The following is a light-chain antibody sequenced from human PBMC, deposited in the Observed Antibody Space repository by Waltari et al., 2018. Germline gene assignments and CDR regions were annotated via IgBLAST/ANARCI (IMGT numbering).Light chain of an antibody. J-gene: IGKJ1*01. CDR1: QSISNW. Sequence: DIQMTQSPSTLSASVGDRVTIVCRASQSISNWLALYQQKSGKAPKLLIYKASSLESGVPTRFSGSGSGTEFTLTISSLQPDDFATYYCQQYSSDSTFGQGTKVEIK. V-gene: IGKV1-5*03. CDR2: KAS. CDR3: QQYSSDST.